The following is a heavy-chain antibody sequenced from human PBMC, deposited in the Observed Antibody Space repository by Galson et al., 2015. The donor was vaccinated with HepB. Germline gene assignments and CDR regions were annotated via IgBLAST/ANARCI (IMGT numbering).Heavy chain of an antibody. J-gene: IGHJ4*02. CDR3: ARDLWDGYNPIDY. CDR1: GFTFSSYA. CDR2: ISYDGSNK. D-gene: IGHD5-24*01. V-gene: IGHV3-30*04. Sequence: SLRLSCAASGFTFSSYAMHWVRQAPGKGLEWVAVISYDGSNKYYADSVKGRFTISRDNSKNTLYLQMNSLRAEDTAVYYCARDLWDGYNPIDYWGQGTLVTVSS.